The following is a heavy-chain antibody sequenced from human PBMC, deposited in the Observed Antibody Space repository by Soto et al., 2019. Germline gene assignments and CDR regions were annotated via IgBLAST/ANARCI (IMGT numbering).Heavy chain of an antibody. CDR2: LYHTGTT. V-gene: IGHV4-59*08. Sequence: SETLSLTCTVSGDSITSYNWNWIRQSPGKGLEWIGYLYHTGTTNSNPSFRSRVTISVDTSKNQFSLKLSSVTAADTAVYYCARQRPVVVTPWWFDPWGKGTLVTVSS. D-gene: IGHD2-15*01. CDR1: GDSITSYN. CDR3: ARQRPVVVTPWWFDP. J-gene: IGHJ5*02.